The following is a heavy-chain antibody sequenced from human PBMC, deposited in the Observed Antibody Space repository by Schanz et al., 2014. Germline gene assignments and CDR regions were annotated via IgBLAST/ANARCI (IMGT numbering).Heavy chain of an antibody. D-gene: IGHD7-27*01. CDR2: ISYDGSFK. CDR3: ARELPGVVAFDF. J-gene: IGHJ3*01. Sequence: VQLMESGGGLVKPGRSLRLSCAASGFNFGSHGMHWVRQAPGKGLEWVAVISYDGSFKNYADSVRGRITMSRDNSKNTMYLQINNLRADDTAGYYCARELPGVVAFDFWGQGTMVTVSS. CDR1: GFNFGSHG. V-gene: IGHV3-33*01.